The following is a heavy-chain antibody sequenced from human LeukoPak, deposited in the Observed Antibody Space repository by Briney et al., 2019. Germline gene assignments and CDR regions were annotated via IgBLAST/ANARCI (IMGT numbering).Heavy chain of an antibody. CDR3: ARDPSRGGVTNFDY. Sequence: GGSLRLSCATSGFIFSSAWMSWVRQAPGKGLEWVGRIKSKIDGGATDYAAPVKGRFTISRDDSKNTLYLQMNSLKTEDTAVYYCARDPSRGGVTNFDYWGQGTLVTVSS. CDR2: IKSKIDGGAT. CDR1: GFIFSSAW. D-gene: IGHD4-17*01. J-gene: IGHJ4*02. V-gene: IGHV3-15*01.